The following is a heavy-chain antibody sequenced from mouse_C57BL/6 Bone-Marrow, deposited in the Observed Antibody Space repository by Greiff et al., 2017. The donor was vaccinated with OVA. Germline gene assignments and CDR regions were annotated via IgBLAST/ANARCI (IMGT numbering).Heavy chain of an antibody. V-gene: IGHV1-26*01. J-gene: IGHJ3*01. CDR3: AINYGSPWFAY. Sequence: EVQLQQSGPELVKPGASVKISCKASGYTFTDYYMNWVKQSHGKSLEWIGDINPNNGGTSYNQKFKGKATLTVDKSSSTAYMELRSLTSEDSAVYYCAINYGSPWFAYWGQGTLVTVSA. CDR2: INPNNGGT. CDR1: GYTFTDYY. D-gene: IGHD1-1*01.